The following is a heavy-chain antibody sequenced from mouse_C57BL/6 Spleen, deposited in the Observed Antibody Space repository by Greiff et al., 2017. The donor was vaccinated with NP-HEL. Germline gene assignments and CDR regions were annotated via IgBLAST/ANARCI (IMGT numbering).Heavy chain of an antibody. CDR2: IFPGSGST. V-gene: IGHV1-75*01. Sequence: QVQLQQSGPELVKPGASVKISCKASGYTFTDYYINWVKQRPGQGLEWIGWIFPGSGSTYYNEKFKGKATLTVDKSSSTAYMLLSSLTSEDSAVYFCAREGESTTASYYYAMDYWGQGTSVTVSS. J-gene: IGHJ4*01. CDR3: AREGESTTASYYYAMDY. D-gene: IGHD1-2*01. CDR1: GYTFTDYY.